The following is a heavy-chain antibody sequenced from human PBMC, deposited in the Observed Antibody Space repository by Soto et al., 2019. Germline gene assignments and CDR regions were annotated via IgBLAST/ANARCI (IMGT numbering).Heavy chain of an antibody. J-gene: IGHJ5*02. D-gene: IGHD3-9*01. CDR2: IYHSGTT. CDR3: ARENLKWFDP. CDR1: GGSISTYY. Sequence: KPSETLSLTCTVSGGSISTYYWSWIRQPPGMGLEWIGYIYHSGTTSYNPSLESRVTISIDTSKKQVSLKLTSVTAADTAVYYCARENLKWFDPWGQGTLVTVSS. V-gene: IGHV4-59*01.